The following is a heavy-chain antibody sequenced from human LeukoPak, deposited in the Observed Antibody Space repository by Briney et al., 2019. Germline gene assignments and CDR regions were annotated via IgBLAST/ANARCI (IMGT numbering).Heavy chain of an antibody. Sequence: SETLSLTCTVSGGSISTYYWNWIRQPPGKGLEWIGYIYNSGSTNYNSSLKSRVTISADTSKNQFSLKLSSVTAADTAVYYCARARGATIFQSAFDNWGQGTMVTVSS. J-gene: IGHJ3*02. V-gene: IGHV4-59*01. D-gene: IGHD5-24*01. CDR1: GGSISTYY. CDR2: IYNSGST. CDR3: ARARGATIFQSAFDN.